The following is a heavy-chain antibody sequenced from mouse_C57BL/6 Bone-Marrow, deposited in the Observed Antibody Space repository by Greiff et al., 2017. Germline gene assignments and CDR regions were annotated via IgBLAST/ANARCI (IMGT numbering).Heavy chain of an antibody. D-gene: IGHD2-5*01. V-gene: IGHV1-80*01. CDR2: IYPGDGDT. CDR3: ARYSNYDFDD. Sequence: QVQLQQSVAELVKPGASVKISCKASGYAFSSYWMNWVKQRPGQGLEWIGQIYPGDGDTNYNGKFKGKATLTADKSSSTAYMQLSSLTSEDAAVYFCARYSNYDFDDWGQGTTLTVSS. J-gene: IGHJ2*01. CDR1: GYAFSSYW.